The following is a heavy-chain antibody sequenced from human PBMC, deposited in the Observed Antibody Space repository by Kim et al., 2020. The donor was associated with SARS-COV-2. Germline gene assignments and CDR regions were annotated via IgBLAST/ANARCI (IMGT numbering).Heavy chain of an antibody. D-gene: IGHD3-10*01. Sequence: GRLTVFRDNSKNTLYLQMNGLRAEDTAVYYCARDQRNWFGAPGGMDVWGQGTTVTVSS. J-gene: IGHJ6*02. CDR3: ARDQRNWFGAPGGMDV. V-gene: IGHV3-53*01.